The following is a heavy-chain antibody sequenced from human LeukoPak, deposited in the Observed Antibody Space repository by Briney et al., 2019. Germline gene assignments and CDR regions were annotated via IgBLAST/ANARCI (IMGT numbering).Heavy chain of an antibody. D-gene: IGHD1-14*01. CDR3: AKDLTDYYYYYGMDV. CDR2: ISGSGGST. J-gene: IGHJ6*02. CDR1: GFTFSSYA. V-gene: IGHV3-23*01. Sequence: GGSLRLSCAASGFTFSSYAMSWVRQAPGKGLEWVSAISGSGGSTYYADSVKGRFTISRDNSKNTLYLQMNSLRAEDMAVYYCAKDLTDYYYYYGMDVWGQGTTVTVSS.